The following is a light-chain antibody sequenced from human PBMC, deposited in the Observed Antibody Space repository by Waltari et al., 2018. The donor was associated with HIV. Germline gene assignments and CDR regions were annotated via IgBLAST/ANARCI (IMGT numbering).Light chain of an antibody. V-gene: IGLV3-25*03. CDR1: ALSKHY. CDR3: QSGHNSDSI. J-gene: IGLJ2*01. Sequence: SYELTQAPSVSVSPGQTAKITCSGDALSKHYVYWYQQKPGQAPLMMIFKDRERASEIPARFSASSSGSTSILTISGVQAEDEADYYCQSGHNSDSIFGGGTKLTVL. CDR2: KDR.